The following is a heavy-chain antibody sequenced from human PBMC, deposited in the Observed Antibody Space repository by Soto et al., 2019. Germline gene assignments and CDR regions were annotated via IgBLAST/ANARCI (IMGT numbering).Heavy chain of an antibody. V-gene: IGHV1-3*01. CDR1: GYTFTSYA. CDR3: ARDMILEWLDYYYYGMNV. J-gene: IGHJ6*02. CDR2: INAGNGNT. D-gene: IGHD3-3*01. Sequence: GASVKVSCKASGYTFTSYAMHWVRQAPGQRLEWMGWINAGNGNTKYSQKFQSRVTITRDTSASTAYMELSSLRSEDTAVYYCARDMILEWLDYYYYGMNVWGQGTTVTVSS.